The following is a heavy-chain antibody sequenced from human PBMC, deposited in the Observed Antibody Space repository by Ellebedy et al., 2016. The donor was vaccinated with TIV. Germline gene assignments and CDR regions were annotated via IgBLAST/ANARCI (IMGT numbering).Heavy chain of an antibody. J-gene: IGHJ5*02. D-gene: IGHD3-22*01. CDR3: ATRGHSIGWFAN. CDR2: INQDGSEK. Sequence: GESLKISCAASGFTFTSSYMTRVCQAPGKGLECAATINQDGSEKYYVDSVRGRFTISRDNGKNSVYLLMNSLRVEDTAMYFCATRGHSIGWFANWGQGTLVTVSS. V-gene: IGHV3-7*03. CDR1: GFTFTSSY.